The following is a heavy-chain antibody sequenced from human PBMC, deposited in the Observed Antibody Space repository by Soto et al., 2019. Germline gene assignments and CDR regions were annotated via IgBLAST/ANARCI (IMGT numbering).Heavy chain of an antibody. D-gene: IGHD3-22*01. V-gene: IGHV3-48*03. Sequence: GGSLRLSCAASGFTFSSYEMNWVRQAPGKGLEWVSYISSSGSTIYYADSVKGRFTISRDNAKNSLYLQMNSLRAEDTAVYYCARETYYYDSSGYFVYWYFDYWGQGTLVTVSS. J-gene: IGHJ4*02. CDR1: GFTFSSYE. CDR3: ARETYYYDSSGYFVYWYFDY. CDR2: ISSSGSTI.